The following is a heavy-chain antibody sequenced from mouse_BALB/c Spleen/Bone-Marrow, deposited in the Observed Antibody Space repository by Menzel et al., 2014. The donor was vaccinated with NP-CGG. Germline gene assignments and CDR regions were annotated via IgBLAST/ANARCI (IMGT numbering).Heavy chain of an antibody. D-gene: IGHD2-2*01. CDR1: GYTFTDYW. CDR3: AREDYGYGAMDY. J-gene: IGHJ4*01. CDR2: IDTSDSYT. V-gene: IGHV1-69*01. Sequence: LQESGAELVMPGASVKMSCKASGYTFTDYWMHWVKQRPGQGLEWIGAIDTSDSYTSYNQKFKGKATLTVDESSSTAYKQLSSLTSEDSAVYYCAREDYGYGAMDYWGQGTSVTVSS.